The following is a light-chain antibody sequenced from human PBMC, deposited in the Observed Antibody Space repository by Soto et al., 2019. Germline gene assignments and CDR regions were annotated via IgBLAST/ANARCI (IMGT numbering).Light chain of an antibody. CDR1: RSISSW. CDR3: QQYTSYAYT. Sequence: DIHMTQSPSTLSASVGDRVTITCRASRSISSWLAWYQHKPGKAPKLLIYKASTLESGVPSRFSGSGSGTEFTLSISSLQPDDFATYYCQQYTSYAYTFGQGTNLEIK. J-gene: IGKJ2*01. CDR2: KAS. V-gene: IGKV1-5*03.